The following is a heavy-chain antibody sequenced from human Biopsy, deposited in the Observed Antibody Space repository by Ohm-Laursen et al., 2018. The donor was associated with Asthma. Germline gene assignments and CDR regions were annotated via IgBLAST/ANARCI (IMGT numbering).Heavy chain of an antibody. CDR3: ARCQAGYSSGWSLLLKKIYYSGMDV. Sequence: GASVKVSCKTSGDTFRTSAFSWVRQAPGQGLEWMGGVIPLLDTGDYAQKFQGRVTITADESTSTAYMEVTSLRSEDTAIYYCARCQAGYSSGWSLLLKKIYYSGMDVWGQGTAVTVSS. CDR2: VIPLLDTG. D-gene: IGHD6-19*01. J-gene: IGHJ6*02. CDR1: GDTFRTSA. V-gene: IGHV1-69*13.